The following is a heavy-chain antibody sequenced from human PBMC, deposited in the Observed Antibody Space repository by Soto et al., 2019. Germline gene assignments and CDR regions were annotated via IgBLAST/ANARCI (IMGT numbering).Heavy chain of an antibody. J-gene: IGHJ6*02. CDR1: GFTFSSYA. D-gene: IGHD3-3*01. CDR3: AREPDHLFWSGYPYCMDV. Sequence: GGSLRLSCAASGFTFSSYAMHWVRQAPGKGLEWVAVISYDGSNKYYADSVKGRFTISRDNSKNTLYLQMNSLRAEDTAVSYCAREPDHLFWSGYPYCMDVWDQGTTVTVSS. CDR2: ISYDGSNK. V-gene: IGHV3-30-3*01.